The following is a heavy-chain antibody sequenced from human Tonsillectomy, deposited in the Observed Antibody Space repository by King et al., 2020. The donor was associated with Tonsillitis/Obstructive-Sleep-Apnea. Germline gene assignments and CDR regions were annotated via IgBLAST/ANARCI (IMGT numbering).Heavy chain of an antibody. CDR2: IIPILGIA. CDR1: GGTFSSYA. V-gene: IGHV1-69*09. CDR3: AEDPQYNWNDGAYYMDV. Sequence: VQLVESGAEVKKPGSSVKVSCKASGGTFSSYAITWVRQAPGQGLEWMGRIIPILGIAKYAQKFQGRVTITADKATSTAYMELSSLRSEDTAVDYCAEDPQYNWNDGAYYMDVWGKGTTVTVSS. D-gene: IGHD1-1*01. J-gene: IGHJ6*03.